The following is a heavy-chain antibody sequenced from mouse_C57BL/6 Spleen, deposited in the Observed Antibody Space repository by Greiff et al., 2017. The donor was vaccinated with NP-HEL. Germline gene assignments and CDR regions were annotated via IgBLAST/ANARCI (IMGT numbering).Heavy chain of an antibody. CDR3: ASPSYYSNYDY. V-gene: IGHV1-59*01. Sequence: QVQLQQPGAELVRPGTSVKLSCKASGYTFTSYWMHWVKQRPGQGLEWIGVIDPSDSYTNYNPKFKGKATLTVDTSSSTAYMQLSSLTSEDSAVYYCASPSYYSNYDYWGQGTTLTVSS. D-gene: IGHD2-5*01. J-gene: IGHJ2*01. CDR1: GYTFTSYW. CDR2: IDPSDSYT.